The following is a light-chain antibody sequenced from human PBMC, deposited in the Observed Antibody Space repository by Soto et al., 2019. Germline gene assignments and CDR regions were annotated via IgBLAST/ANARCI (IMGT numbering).Light chain of an antibody. CDR1: ARDIGGYQF. J-gene: IGLJ2*01. CDR3: ASYSSSETPVV. V-gene: IGLV2-14*03. Sequence: QSAPTQPASVSGSPGQSITISCTGTARDIGGYQFVSWYQQHPDKAPKLIIVDVTKRPSGISSRFSASKSGTTASLTISGLLPEDEAQYYCASYSSSETPVVFGGGTKLTVL. CDR2: DVT.